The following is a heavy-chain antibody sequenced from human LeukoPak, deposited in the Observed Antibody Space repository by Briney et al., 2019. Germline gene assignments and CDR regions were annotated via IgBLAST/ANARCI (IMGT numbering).Heavy chain of an antibody. CDR2: ISGSGGNT. V-gene: IGHV3-23*01. Sequence: PGGSLRLSCAASGFTFSTYAMAWVRQAPGKGLEWVSSISGSGGNTYYADSVKGRFTISRDSSKNTMYLQMNSLRADDTAVYYCAKDRVPHTASKGIFQYWGQGTLVTVSS. D-gene: IGHD3-10*01. J-gene: IGHJ4*02. CDR3: AKDRVPHTASKGIFQY. CDR1: GFTFSTYA.